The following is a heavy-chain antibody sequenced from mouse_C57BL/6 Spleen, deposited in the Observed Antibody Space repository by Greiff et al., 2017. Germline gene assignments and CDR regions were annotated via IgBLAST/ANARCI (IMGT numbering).Heavy chain of an antibody. D-gene: IGHD2-4*01. V-gene: IGHV1-55*01. J-gene: IGHJ2*01. Sequence: QVQLQQPGAELVKPGASVKMSCKASGYTFTSYWITWVKQRPGQGLEWIGDIYPGSGSTNYNEKFKSKATLTVATSSSTAYMQLSSLTSEDSAVYYCARIYYDYDFDYWGQGTTLTVSS. CDR1: GYTFTSYW. CDR3: ARIYYDYDFDY. CDR2: IYPGSGST.